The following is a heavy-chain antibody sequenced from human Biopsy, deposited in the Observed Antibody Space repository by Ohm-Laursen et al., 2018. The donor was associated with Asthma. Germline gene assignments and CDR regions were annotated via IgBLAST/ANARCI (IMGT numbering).Heavy chain of an antibody. CDR3: ARAVQSDDFVTGYYNSYFGF. J-gene: IGHJ4*01. CDR1: GFSLINRGVG. V-gene: IGHV2-5*01. Sequence: PTQTLTLTYSFSGFSLINRGVGVGWIRQPPGKAPEWLALIYGNDDRDYSQSLKSRLTITKDTSRRQVVLKMTNMDPVDTGTYFCARAVQSDDFVTGYYNSYFGFWGQGSVVAVSS. D-gene: IGHD3-9*01. CDR2: IYGNDDR.